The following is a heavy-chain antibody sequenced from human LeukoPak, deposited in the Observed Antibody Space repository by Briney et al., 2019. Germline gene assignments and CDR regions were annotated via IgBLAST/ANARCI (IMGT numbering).Heavy chain of an antibody. V-gene: IGHV4-61*01. D-gene: IGHD3-16*01. Sequence: SETLSLTGTVSGGSVSSGSYYWSWIRQPPGKGLEWIGYIYYSGSTNYNPSLKSRVTISVDTSKNQFSLKLSSVTAADTAVYYCAGGPSDDYWGQGTLVTVSS. CDR1: GGSVSSGSYY. CDR3: AGGPSDDY. CDR2: IYYSGST. J-gene: IGHJ4*02.